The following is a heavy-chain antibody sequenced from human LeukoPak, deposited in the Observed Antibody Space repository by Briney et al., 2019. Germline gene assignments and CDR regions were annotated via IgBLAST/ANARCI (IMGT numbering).Heavy chain of an antibody. CDR2: MNPNSGGT. CDR1: GYTFTSYD. D-gene: IGHD3-10*01. Sequence: ASVKVSCKASGYTFTSYDINWVRQATGQGLEWMGWMNPNSGGTNYAQKFQGRVTMTRDTSISTAYMELSRLRSDDTAVYYCALPELIDYWGQGTLVTVSS. J-gene: IGHJ4*02. V-gene: IGHV1-2*02. CDR3: ALPELIDY.